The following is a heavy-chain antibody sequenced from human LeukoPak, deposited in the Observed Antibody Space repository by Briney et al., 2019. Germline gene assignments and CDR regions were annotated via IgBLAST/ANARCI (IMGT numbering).Heavy chain of an antibody. CDR3: ARAYCGGDCYPGQPVPGSWFDP. D-gene: IGHD2-21*02. CDR2: ISRSSTTI. J-gene: IGHJ5*02. CDR1: GFTFSDFY. Sequence: GGSLRLSCAASGFTFSDFYMTWIRQAPGKGLEWVSYISRSSTTIYYADSVRGRFIISRDNAKNSLYLQMNSLRAEDTAVYYCARAYCGGDCYPGQPVPGSWFDPWGQGTLVTVSS. V-gene: IGHV3-11*01.